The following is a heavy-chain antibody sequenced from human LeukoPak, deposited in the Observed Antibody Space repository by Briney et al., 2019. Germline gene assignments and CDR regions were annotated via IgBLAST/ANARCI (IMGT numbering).Heavy chain of an antibody. J-gene: IGHJ3*02. CDR1: GFTFSSYA. CDR3: ATTRFPACTSASCGDDPFDI. CDR2: IKQDGSEK. D-gene: IGHD2-2*01. V-gene: IGHV3-7*01. Sequence: GGSLRLSCAASGFTFSSYAMSWVRQTPGKGLEWVSNIKQDGSEKFYVDSVKGRFTISRDNAKNSLFLQMNSLRDEDTAVYYGATTRFPACTSASCGDDPFDIWGQGTTVTVS.